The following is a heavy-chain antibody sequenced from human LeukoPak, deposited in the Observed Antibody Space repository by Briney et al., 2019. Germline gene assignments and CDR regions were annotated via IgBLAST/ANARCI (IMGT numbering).Heavy chain of an antibody. J-gene: IGHJ4*02. Sequence: GESLKISCEASGYSFSTYWIDWVRQMPGKGLEWMGSLYPGDSDTRYSPSFQGQVTISADKSISTAYLQWSSLKASDTAMYYCARHPVRGLIGSFDYWGQGSLVTVSS. D-gene: IGHD3-10*01. CDR1: GYSFSTYW. CDR2: LYPGDSDT. V-gene: IGHV5-51*01. CDR3: ARHPVRGLIGSFDY.